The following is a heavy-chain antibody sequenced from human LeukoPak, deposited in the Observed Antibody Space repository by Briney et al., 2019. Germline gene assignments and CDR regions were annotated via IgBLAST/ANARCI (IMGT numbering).Heavy chain of an antibody. CDR1: GGSISSGGYY. J-gene: IGHJ2*01. V-gene: IGHV4-61*08. CDR2: IYHSVDT. Sequence: PSETLSLTCTVSGGSISSGGYYWSWIRQPPGKGLEWIGYIYHSVDTKYNASLKSRVTISVDTSKSQFSLKLSSVTAADTAVYYCARGQWLPPAWYFDLWGRGTLVTVSS. D-gene: IGHD6-19*01. CDR3: ARGQWLPPAWYFDL.